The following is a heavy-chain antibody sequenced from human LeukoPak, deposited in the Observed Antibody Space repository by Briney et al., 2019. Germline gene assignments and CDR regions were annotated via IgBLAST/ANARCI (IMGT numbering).Heavy chain of an antibody. CDR2: INWNGGST. CDR3: ARVTIFGVVIRYFDY. V-gene: IGHV3-20*01. CDR1: GFTFDDYG. J-gene: IGHJ4*02. D-gene: IGHD3-3*01. Sequence: GGSLRLSCAASGFTFDDYGMSWVRQAPGKGLEWVSGINWNGGSTGYADSVKGRFTISRDNAKNSLYLQMNSLRAEDMALYHCARVTIFGVVIRYFDYWGQGTLATVSS.